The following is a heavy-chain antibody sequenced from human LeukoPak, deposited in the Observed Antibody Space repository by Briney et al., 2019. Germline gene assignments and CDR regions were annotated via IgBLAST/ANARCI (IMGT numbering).Heavy chain of an antibody. D-gene: IGHD2-15*01. V-gene: IGHV3-23*01. CDR3: AKDLHGRDY. Sequence: GGSLRLSCAASGFTFSSYAMSWVRQAPGKRLELDSAISGSGGSTDYADHMKGRFTISRDNSKNTLYLQMNSLRAEDTAVYYCAKDLHGRDYWGQGTLVTVSS. CDR1: GFTFSSYA. CDR2: ISGSGGST. J-gene: IGHJ4*02.